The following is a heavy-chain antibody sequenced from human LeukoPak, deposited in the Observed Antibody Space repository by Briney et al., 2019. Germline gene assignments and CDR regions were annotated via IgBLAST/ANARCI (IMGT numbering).Heavy chain of an antibody. D-gene: IGHD5-18*01. V-gene: IGHV7-4-1*02. CDR2: INTNTGNP. J-gene: IGHJ4*02. Sequence: GASVKVSCKASGYTFTGYYMHWVRQAPGQGLEWMGWINTNTGNPTYAQGFTGRFVFSLDTSVSTAYLQISSLKAEDTAVYYCARSTTAMVLSLSDWGQGTLVTVSS. CDR1: GYTFTGYY. CDR3: ARSTTAMVLSLSD.